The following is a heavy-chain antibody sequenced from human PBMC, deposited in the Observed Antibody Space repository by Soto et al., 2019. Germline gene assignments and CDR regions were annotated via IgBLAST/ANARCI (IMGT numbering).Heavy chain of an antibody. CDR3: TTGWRSKDY. CDR1: GFIFSNAW. J-gene: IGHJ4*02. CDR2: IKSKSDGGTT. D-gene: IGHD3-16*01. V-gene: IGHV3-15*01. Sequence: EVQLVESGGDLVKPGGSLRLSCAASGFIFSNAWMSWVRQAPGKGLEWVGRIKSKSDGGTTDYAAPVKGRFNISRDDSKHTLYLQMNGLKIEDTAVYYCTTGWRSKDYWGQGTLVTVYS.